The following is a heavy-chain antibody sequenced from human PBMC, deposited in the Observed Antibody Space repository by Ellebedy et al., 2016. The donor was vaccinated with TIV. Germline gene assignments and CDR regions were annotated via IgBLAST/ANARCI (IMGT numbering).Heavy chain of an antibody. CDR1: GGSISSGGYY. Sequence: SETLSLTXTVSGGSISSGGYYWSWIRQHPGKGLEWIGYIYYSGSTYYNPSLKSRVTISVDTSKNQFSLKLSSVTAADTAVYYCARARTAAAKRLHYFDYWGQGTLVTVSS. J-gene: IGHJ4*02. V-gene: IGHV4-31*03. CDR2: IYYSGST. CDR3: ARARTAAAKRLHYFDY. D-gene: IGHD2-2*01.